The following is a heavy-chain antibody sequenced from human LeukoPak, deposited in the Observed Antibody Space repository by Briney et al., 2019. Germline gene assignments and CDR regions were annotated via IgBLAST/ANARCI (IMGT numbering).Heavy chain of an antibody. CDR1: GGSISSSSYY. J-gene: IGHJ6*04. D-gene: IGHD2-2*01. CDR3: ARGHCSSTSCLGMDV. V-gene: IGHV4-39*07. CDR2: IYYSGST. Sequence: SETLSLTCTVSGGSISSSSYYWGWIRQPPGKGLEWIGSIYYSGSTNYNPSLKSRVTISVDTSKNQLSLKLSSVTAADTAVYYCARGHCSSTSCLGMDVWGKGTTVTVSS.